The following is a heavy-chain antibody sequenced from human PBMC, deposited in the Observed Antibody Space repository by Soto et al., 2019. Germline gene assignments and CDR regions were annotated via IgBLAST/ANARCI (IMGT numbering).Heavy chain of an antibody. D-gene: IGHD2-2*01. CDR2: ISPDGINK. CDR3: GRCTSTSCHLGSDY. J-gene: IGHJ4*02. V-gene: IGHV3-30-3*01. CDR1: GFTFSSYA. Sequence: QVLLVDSGGGVVQPGRSLRLSCAASGFTFSSYAMNWVRQAPGKGLEWVALISPDGINKYYADSVRGRFTISRDSSTNTLYLQMNSLRAADTVVYYCGRCTSTSCHLGSDYWGQGPLVSVCS.